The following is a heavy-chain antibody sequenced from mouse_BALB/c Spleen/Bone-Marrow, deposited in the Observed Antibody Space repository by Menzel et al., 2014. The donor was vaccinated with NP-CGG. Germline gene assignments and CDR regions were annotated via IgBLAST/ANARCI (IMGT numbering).Heavy chain of an antibody. CDR3: ARDYYGSSDY. J-gene: IGHJ2*01. CDR2: INSNGGST. Sequence: EVQRVEPGGGLVQPGGSLKFSCAASGFTFSSYGMSWVCQTPDKRLELVATINSNGGSTYYPDSVKGRFTISRDNAKNTLYLQMSSLKSKDTAMYCCARDYYGSSDYWGQGTTLTVSS. D-gene: IGHD1-1*01. V-gene: IGHV5-6-3*01. CDR1: GFTFSSYG.